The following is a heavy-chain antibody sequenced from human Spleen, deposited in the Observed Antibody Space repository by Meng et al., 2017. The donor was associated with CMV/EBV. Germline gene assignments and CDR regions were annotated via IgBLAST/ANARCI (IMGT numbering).Heavy chain of an antibody. D-gene: IGHD5-18*01. CDR1: GGTFRSDG. Sequence: SCKASGGTFRSDGISWVRQAPGQGLEWMGGIIPMFATANYAQKFQGRVTITADESTSTVYMELSSLRSEDTAVYYCAREGYSYGWGYWGQGTLVTVSS. V-gene: IGHV1-69*01. CDR3: AREGYSYGWGY. J-gene: IGHJ4*02. CDR2: IIPMFATA.